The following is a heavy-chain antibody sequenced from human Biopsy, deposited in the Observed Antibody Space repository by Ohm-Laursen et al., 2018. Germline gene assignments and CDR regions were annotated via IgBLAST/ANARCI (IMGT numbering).Heavy chain of an antibody. D-gene: IGHD6-13*01. Sequence: SLRLSCAASGFNLSAFALHWVRQAPGKGLEWVAVISFDGSDQKYADSVKGRFTISRDNSKNTLYLQMNSLRAEDTAVFYCVKDRGAAGTDYYYGMDVWGQGTTVTVSS. J-gene: IGHJ6*02. CDR2: ISFDGSDQ. CDR1: GFNLSAFA. V-gene: IGHV3-30*04. CDR3: VKDRGAAGTDYYYGMDV.